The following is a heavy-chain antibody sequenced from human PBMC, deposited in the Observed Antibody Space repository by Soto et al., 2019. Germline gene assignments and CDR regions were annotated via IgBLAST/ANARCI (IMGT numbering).Heavy chain of an antibody. CDR1: GDSIGTTHSY. J-gene: IGHJ4*02. CDR2: IHYSGST. D-gene: IGHD2-8*01. V-gene: IGHV4-39*01. CDR3: ARHEGNGNVWPLDY. Sequence: SETLSLTCTVSGDSIGTTHSYWAWIRQSPGKGLEWIGNIHYSGSTYYMPSLRSRVTLSVDTSKNQFSLRLTSVTAEDTAVYYCARHEGNGNVWPLDYWGQGVLVTVSS.